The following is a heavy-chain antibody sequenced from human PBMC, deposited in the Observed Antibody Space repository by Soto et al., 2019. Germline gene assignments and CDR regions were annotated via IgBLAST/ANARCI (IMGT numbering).Heavy chain of an antibody. J-gene: IGHJ3*02. CDR1: GGSFSGYY. V-gene: IGHV4-34*01. Sequence: SETLSLTCAVYGGSFSGYYWSWIRQPPGKGLEWIGEINHSGSTNYNPSLKSRVTISVDTSKNQFSLKLSSVTAADTAVYYCARGRRNIVATFDAFDIWGQGKMVTVSS. CDR3: ARGRRNIVATFDAFDI. D-gene: IGHD5-12*01. CDR2: INHSGST.